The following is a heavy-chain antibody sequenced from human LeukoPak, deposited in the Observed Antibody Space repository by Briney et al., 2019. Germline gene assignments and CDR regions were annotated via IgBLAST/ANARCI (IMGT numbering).Heavy chain of an antibody. J-gene: IGHJ4*02. CDR1: GFTFSSYA. V-gene: IGHV3-64*01. D-gene: IGHD5-24*01. CDR2: ISSNGGST. Sequence: PGGSLRLSCAASGFTFSSYAMHWVRQAPGKGLEYVSAISSNGGSTYYANSVKGRFTISRDNSKNTLYPQMGSLRAEDMAVYYCAREGEMATIRGPLYYFDYWGQGTLVTVSS. CDR3: AREGEMATIRGPLYYFDY.